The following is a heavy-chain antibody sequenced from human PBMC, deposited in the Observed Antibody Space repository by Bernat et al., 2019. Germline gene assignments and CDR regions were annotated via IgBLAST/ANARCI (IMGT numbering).Heavy chain of an antibody. V-gene: IGHV1-2*04. CDR3: ARGLAAPYYYDSSGYYYPFGY. CDR1: GYTFTGYY. CDR2: INPNSGGT. Sequence: QVQLVQSGAEVKKPGASVKVSCKASGYTFTGYYMHWVRQAPGQGLEWMGWINPNSGGTNYAQKFQGWVTMTRDTSISTAYMELSRLGSDDTAVYYCARGLAAPYYYDSSGYYYPFGYWGQGTLVTVSS. J-gene: IGHJ4*02. D-gene: IGHD3-22*01.